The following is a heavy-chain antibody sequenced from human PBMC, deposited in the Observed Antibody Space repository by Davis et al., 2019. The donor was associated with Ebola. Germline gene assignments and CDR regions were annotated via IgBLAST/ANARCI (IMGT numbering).Heavy chain of an antibody. CDR1: GYTFTNYY. J-gene: IGHJ4*02. Sequence: ASVKVSCKASGYTFTNYYIHWVRQAPGQGLEWMGSIDPSGGTTIYAQRFQGKVTMTRDTSTSTVYMELGSLRSDDTAVYYCARGRYVTSSLDYWGQGTLVTVSS. V-gene: IGHV1-46*01. CDR3: ARGRYVTSSLDY. CDR2: IDPSGGTT. D-gene: IGHD6-6*01.